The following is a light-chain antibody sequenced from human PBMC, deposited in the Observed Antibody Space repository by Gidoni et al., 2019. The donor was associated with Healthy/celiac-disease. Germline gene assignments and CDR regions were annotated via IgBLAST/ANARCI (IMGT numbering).Light chain of an antibody. J-gene: IGKJ4*01. CDR2: GAS. CDR3: QQYGSSPLLT. CDR1: QSVSSSY. Sequence: IVLTQSPGTLSLSPGERATLSCRASQSVSSSYLDWYQQKPGQAPRLLIYGASSRATGIPDRFSGSGSGTDFTLTISRLEPEDFAVYYCQQYGSSPLLTFGGXTKVEIK. V-gene: IGKV3-20*01.